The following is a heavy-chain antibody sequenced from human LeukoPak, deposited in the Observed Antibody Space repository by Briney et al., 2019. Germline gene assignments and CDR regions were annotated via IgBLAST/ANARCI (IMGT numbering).Heavy chain of an antibody. D-gene: IGHD1/OR15-1a*01. J-gene: IGHJ4*02. CDR2: INHSGST. Sequence: SETLSLTYAVYGGSFSGYYWSWIRQPPGKGLEWIGEINHSGSTNYKPSLKSRVTISVDTSKNQFSLKLSSVTAADTAVYYCASLGTNIDFDYWGQGTLVTVSS. CDR3: ASLGTNIDFDY. V-gene: IGHV4-34*01. CDR1: GGSFSGYY.